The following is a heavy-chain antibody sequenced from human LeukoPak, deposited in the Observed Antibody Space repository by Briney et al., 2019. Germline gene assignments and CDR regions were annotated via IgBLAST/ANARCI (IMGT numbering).Heavy chain of an antibody. J-gene: IGHJ4*02. D-gene: IGHD5-24*01. CDR3: ASVEMATHSLDY. CDR1: GGSISSGGYS. Sequence: SETLSLTCAVSGGSISSGGYSWSWIRQPPGKGLEWIGYIYHSGSTYYNPSLKSRVTISVDTSKNQFSLKLSSVTAADTAVYYCASVEMATHSLDYWGQGTLVTVSS. V-gene: IGHV4-30-2*05. CDR2: IYHSGST.